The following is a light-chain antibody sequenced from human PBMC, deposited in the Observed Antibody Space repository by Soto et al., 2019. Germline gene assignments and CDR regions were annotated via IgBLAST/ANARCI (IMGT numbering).Light chain of an antibody. CDR2: GAS. CDR1: QSVSSN. Sequence: EIVMTQSPATLSVSPGERATLSCRASQSVSSNLAWYQQKPGQAPRLLNYGASTRATGIPARFSGSGSGTDSTLTISSLQSEDFAVYYCQQYNNWPWTFGQGTKVEIK. V-gene: IGKV3-15*01. J-gene: IGKJ1*01. CDR3: QQYNNWPWT.